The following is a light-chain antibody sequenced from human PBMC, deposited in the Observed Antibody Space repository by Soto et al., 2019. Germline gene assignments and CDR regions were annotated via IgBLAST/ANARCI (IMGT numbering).Light chain of an antibody. CDR3: SSYSSSSTSVV. V-gene: IGLV2-14*01. J-gene: IGLJ2*01. CDR1: SSDVGGYNY. Sequence: SALTQPASVSGSPGQSITISCTGTSSDVGGYNYVSWYQQHPGKAPKLMIYDVSNRPSGVSNRFSGSKSGNTASLTISGLQAEDEAEFYCSSYSSSSTSVVFGGGTKLTVL. CDR2: DVS.